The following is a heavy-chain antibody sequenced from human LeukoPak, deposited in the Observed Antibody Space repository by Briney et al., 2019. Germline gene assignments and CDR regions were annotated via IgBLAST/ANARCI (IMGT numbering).Heavy chain of an antibody. V-gene: IGHV4-4*07. Sequence: SETLSLTCTVSGGSISSGYWMWLRQPAGKGLEWIGRIYTSGGTRYNPSLRGRVTMSAVTSKNQFSLKLSSVTAADTAVYYCARGIRVTASLLSVGFYFDDWGQGTRVTVSS. CDR2: IYTSGGT. J-gene: IGHJ4*02. D-gene: IGHD2-21*02. CDR1: GGSISSGY. CDR3: ARGIRVTASLLSVGFYFDD.